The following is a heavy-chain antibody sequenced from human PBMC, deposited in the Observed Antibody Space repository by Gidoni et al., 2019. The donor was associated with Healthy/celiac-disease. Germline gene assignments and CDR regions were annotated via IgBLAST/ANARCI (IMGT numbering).Heavy chain of an antibody. CDR1: GFTFSDYY. V-gene: IGHV3-11*01. Sequence: VQLVESGGRLVEPGGSLSLPCAASGFTFSDYYMSWIRQAPGKGLEWVSYVSSSGSTIYYADSVKGRFPISRDNAKNTLYLQMNSLRAEDTAVYFCASGYYDSSGQSLDAFDIWGQGTMVTVSS. CDR3: ASGYYDSSGQSLDAFDI. D-gene: IGHD3-22*01. CDR2: VSSSGSTI. J-gene: IGHJ3*02.